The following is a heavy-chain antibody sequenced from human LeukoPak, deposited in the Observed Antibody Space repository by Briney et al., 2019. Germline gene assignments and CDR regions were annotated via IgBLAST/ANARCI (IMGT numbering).Heavy chain of an antibody. J-gene: IGHJ4*02. CDR3: VRDLYGGTLDS. Sequence: PSETLSLTCTVSGDSISSYDWSWLRQPAGKGLEWIGRLFSSGSTRYNPSLKCRVSMSVDTSKNHFSLNLSFVTAADTAVYYCVRDLYGGTLDSWGQGTLVTVSS. CDR1: GDSISSYD. V-gene: IGHV4-4*07. CDR2: LFSSGST. D-gene: IGHD4/OR15-4a*01.